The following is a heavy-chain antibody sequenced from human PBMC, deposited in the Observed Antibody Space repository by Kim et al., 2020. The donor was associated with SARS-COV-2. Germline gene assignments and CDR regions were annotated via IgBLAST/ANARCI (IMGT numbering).Heavy chain of an antibody. CDR3: ARYGSSSEFQH. Sequence: GESLKISCKASGYSFTTYWIGWVRQLPGKGLEWMTIIHPGDSDTRYSPSFRGQVTISADKSISTVYLQWSSLKASDTAIYYCARYGSSSEFQHWGQGTLVTVSS. CDR1: GYSFTTYW. D-gene: IGHD6-6*01. CDR2: IHPGDSDT. V-gene: IGHV5-51*01. J-gene: IGHJ1*01.